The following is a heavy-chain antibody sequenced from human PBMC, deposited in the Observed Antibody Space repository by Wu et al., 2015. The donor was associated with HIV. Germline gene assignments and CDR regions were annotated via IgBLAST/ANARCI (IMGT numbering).Heavy chain of an antibody. D-gene: IGHD6-25*01. CDR2: IAPNTGDT. Sequence: QVQLVQSGAEVKKPGASVKVSCKTSGYSFMYNYLNWVRQAPGQGFEWMGYIAPNTGDTKLTRKFQGRVSLTRDTSISTAYLELRGLTSDDTAVYYCAKGGGYKLRPLDNWGQGTLVIVSS. CDR1: GYSFMYNY. CDR3: AKGGGYKLRPLDN. J-gene: IGHJ4*02. V-gene: IGHV1-2*02.